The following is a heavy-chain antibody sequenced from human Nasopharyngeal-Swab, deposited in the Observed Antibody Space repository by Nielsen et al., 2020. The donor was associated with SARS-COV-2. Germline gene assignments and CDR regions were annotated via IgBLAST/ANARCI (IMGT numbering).Heavy chain of an antibody. V-gene: IGHV3-30-3*01. J-gene: IGHJ4*02. D-gene: IGHD6-6*01. CDR2: ISYDGSNK. CDR3: ARSEYSGSH. Sequence: VREAPGKGLEWVAVISYDGSNKYYADSVKGRFTISRDNSKNTLYLRMNSLRAEDTAVYYCARSEYSGSHWGQGTLVTVSS.